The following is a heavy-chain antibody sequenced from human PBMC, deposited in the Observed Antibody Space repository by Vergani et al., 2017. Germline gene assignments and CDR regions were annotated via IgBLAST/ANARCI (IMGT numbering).Heavy chain of an antibody. CDR3: VGLSAAAGDFDY. Sequence: QVQLVQSGAEVKKPGASVKVSCKASGYTFTSYDINWVRQATGQGLEWMGWMNPNSGNTGYAQKFQGRVTMTRNTSISTDYMELSSLRSEDTAVYYCVGLSAAAGDFDYWGQGTLVTVSS. CDR1: GYTFTSYD. V-gene: IGHV1-8*01. D-gene: IGHD2-2*01. CDR2: MNPNSGNT. J-gene: IGHJ4*02.